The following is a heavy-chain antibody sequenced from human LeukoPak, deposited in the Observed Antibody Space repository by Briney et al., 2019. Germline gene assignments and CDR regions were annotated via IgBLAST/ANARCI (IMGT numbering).Heavy chain of an antibody. V-gene: IGHV4-39*01. D-gene: IGHD4-17*01. J-gene: IGHJ4*02. CDR2: IYYSGST. Sequence: SSETLSLTCTVSGGSISSSSYYWGWIRQPPGKGLEWIGSIYYSGSTYYNPSLKSRVTISVDTSKNQFSLKLSSVTAAETAVYYCARGDYGDYRVYFDYWGQGTLVTVSS. CDR3: ARGDYGDYRVYFDY. CDR1: GGSISSSSYY.